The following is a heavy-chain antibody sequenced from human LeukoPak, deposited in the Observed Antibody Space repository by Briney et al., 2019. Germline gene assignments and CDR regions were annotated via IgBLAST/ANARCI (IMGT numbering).Heavy chain of an antibody. V-gene: IGHV1-18*01. D-gene: IGHD2-15*01. CDR2: ISAYNGNT. Sequence: ASVKVSCKTSGYTFISYGISGVRQAPGQGLEWMGWISAYNGNTNYAQKFQGRVSMTTDTSTSTAYMELRSLRADDTAVYHCARDKGMVGYCSGGSCYWPFDYWGQGTLVIVSS. CDR1: GYTFISYG. J-gene: IGHJ4*02. CDR3: ARDKGMVGYCSGGSCYWPFDY.